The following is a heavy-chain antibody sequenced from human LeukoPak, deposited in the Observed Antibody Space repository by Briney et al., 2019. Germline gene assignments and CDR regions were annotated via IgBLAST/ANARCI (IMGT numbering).Heavy chain of an antibody. CDR2: ISAYNGNT. D-gene: IGHD6-19*01. Sequence: TSVNVSCKASGYTFTSYGISWVRQAPGQGLEWMGWISAYNGNTNYAQKLQGRVTMTTDTSTSTAYMELRSLRSDDTAVYYCARDSSGWFHFDYWGQGTLVTVSS. J-gene: IGHJ4*02. CDR3: ARDSSGWFHFDY. CDR1: GYTFTSYG. V-gene: IGHV1-18*01.